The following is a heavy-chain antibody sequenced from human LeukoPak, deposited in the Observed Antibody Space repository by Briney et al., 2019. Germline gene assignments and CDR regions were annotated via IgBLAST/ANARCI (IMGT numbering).Heavy chain of an antibody. J-gene: IGHJ4*02. CDR3: ARDGDYGDYYFDY. Sequence: ASVKVSCKASGYTFTGYYMHWVRQAPGQGLGWMGWINPNSGGTNYAQKFQGRVTMTRDTSISTAYMELSRLRSDDTAVYYCARDGDYGDYYFDYWGQGTLVTVSS. D-gene: IGHD4-17*01. CDR2: INPNSGGT. V-gene: IGHV1-2*02. CDR1: GYTFTGYY.